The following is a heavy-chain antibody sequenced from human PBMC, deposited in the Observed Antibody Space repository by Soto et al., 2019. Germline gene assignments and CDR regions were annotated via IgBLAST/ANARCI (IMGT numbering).Heavy chain of an antibody. D-gene: IGHD2-2*01. CDR2: ISGSGGST. CDR3: AKDLRIGTSDY. J-gene: IGHJ4*02. CDR1: GFTFSSYA. V-gene: IGHV3-23*01. Sequence: HPGGSLRLSCAASGFTFSSYAMSWVRQAPGKGLEWVSAISGSGGSTYYADSVKGRFAISRDNSKNTLYLQMNSLRAEDTAVYYRAKDLRIGTSDYWGQGTLVTVSS.